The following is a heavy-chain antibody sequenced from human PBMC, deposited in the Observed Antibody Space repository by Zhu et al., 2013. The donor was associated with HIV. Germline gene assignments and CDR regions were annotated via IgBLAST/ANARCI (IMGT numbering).Heavy chain of an antibody. D-gene: IGHD4-17*01. J-gene: IGHJ4*02. CDR3: ARGDDYGGTHFDY. Sequence: EVQLVESGGGLVQPGGSLRLSCAASGFTFSDHYMDWVRQAPGKGLEWVGRTRNKANSYTTEYAASVKGRFTISRDDSKNSLYLQMNSLKTEDTAVYYCARGDDYGGTHFDYWGQGTLVTVSS. V-gene: IGHV3-72*01. CDR1: GFTFSDHY. CDR2: TRNKANSYTT.